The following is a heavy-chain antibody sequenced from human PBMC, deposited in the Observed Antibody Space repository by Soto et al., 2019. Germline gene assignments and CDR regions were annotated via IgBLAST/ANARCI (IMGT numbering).Heavy chain of an antibody. CDR1: GGSFSGYY. D-gene: IGHD3-10*01. V-gene: IGHV4-34*01. CDR2: INHSGST. CDR3: ARDHRGMDV. Sequence: PSETLSLTCAVYGGSFSGYYWSWIRQPPGKGLEWIGEINHSGSTNYNPSLKSRVTMSVDTSKNQFSLKLSSVTAADTAVYYCARDHRGMDVWGQGTTVTVSS. J-gene: IGHJ6*02.